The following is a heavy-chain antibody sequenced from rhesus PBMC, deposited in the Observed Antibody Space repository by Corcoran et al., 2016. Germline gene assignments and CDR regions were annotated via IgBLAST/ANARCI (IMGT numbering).Heavy chain of an antibody. V-gene: IGHV4S7*01. CDR2: IYGGRGST. CDR1: GGSISGYYL. CDR3: ARDGGRMITVNGYYGLDS. Sequence: QVQLQESGPGVVKPSETLSLTCAVSGGSISGYYLWSWIRQPPGKGLEWIGYIYGGRGSTTSTPPLSGRVIISIDTSKNQFSLKLSSVTAADTAVYYCARDGGRMITVNGYYGLDSWGQGVVVTVSS. D-gene: IGHD3-9*01. J-gene: IGHJ6*01.